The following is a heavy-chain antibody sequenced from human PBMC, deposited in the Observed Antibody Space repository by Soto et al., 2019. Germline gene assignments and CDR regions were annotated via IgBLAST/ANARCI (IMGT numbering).Heavy chain of an antibody. CDR2: INHSGST. D-gene: IGHD3-10*01. J-gene: IGHJ6*02. CDR1: GGSFSGYY. CDR3: AREEYGSGTYYYYGMDV. Sequence: QVQLQQWGAGLLKPSETLSLTCAVYGGSFSGYYWSWIRQPPGKGLEWIGEINHSGSTNYNPSLKSRVTISVDTSKNQFSLKLSSVTAADTAVYYCAREEYGSGTYYYYGMDVWGQGTTVTVSS. V-gene: IGHV4-34*01.